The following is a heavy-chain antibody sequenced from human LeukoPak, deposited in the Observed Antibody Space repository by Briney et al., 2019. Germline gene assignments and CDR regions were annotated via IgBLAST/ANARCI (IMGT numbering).Heavy chain of an antibody. Sequence: PSETLSLTCTVSGGSISSYYLSWIRQPPGKGLEWIGYIYYSGSTNYNPSLKSRVTISVDTSKNQFSLKLSSVTAADTAVYYCARGGSLRPPIYFDYWGQGTLVTVSS. J-gene: IGHJ4*02. CDR2: IYYSGST. CDR1: GGSISSYY. CDR3: ARGGSLRPPIYFDY. V-gene: IGHV4-59*01. D-gene: IGHD6-13*01.